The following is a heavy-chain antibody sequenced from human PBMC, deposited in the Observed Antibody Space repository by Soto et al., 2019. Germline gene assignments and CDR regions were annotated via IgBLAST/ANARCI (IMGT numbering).Heavy chain of an antibody. Sequence: SQAVSLTCVGSGDTVSMNSVACNWVRQSPTRGLEWLGRTYYRSRWYSDYAVSVRSRIDINADTSKNQVSLQLNSVTPEDTAVYYCARSEEDSDYYYYGMDVWGQGTKVTVSS. D-gene: IGHD2-15*01. CDR1: GDTVSMNSVA. CDR2: TYYRSRWYS. J-gene: IGHJ6*02. CDR3: ARSEEDSDYYYYGMDV. V-gene: IGHV6-1*01.